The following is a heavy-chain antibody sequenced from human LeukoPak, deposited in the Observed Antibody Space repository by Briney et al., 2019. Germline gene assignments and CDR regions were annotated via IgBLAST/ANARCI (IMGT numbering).Heavy chain of an antibody. CDR3: ARGVALSNYYDSSGYYSYYFDY. J-gene: IGHJ4*02. CDR2: ISYDGSNK. CDR1: GFTFSSYG. V-gene: IGHV3-30*03. Sequence: GGSLRLSCAASGFTFSSYGMHWVRQAPGKGLEWVAVISYDGSNKYYADSVKGRFTISRDNSKNTLYLQMNSLRAEDTAVYYCARGVALSNYYDSSGYYSYYFDYWGQGTLVTVSS. D-gene: IGHD3-22*01.